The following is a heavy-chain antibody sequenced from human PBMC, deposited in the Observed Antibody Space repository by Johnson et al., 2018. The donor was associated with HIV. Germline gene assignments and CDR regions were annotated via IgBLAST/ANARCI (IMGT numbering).Heavy chain of an antibody. Sequence: QVQLVESGGGVVQPGRSLRLSCAASGFTLSSYAMHWVRQAPGKGLEWVALISYDGSNKYYADSVKGRFTISRDNSKNTLYLQMNSLRAEDTAVYYCAREGDAFDIWGQGTMVTVSS. CDR1: GFTLSSYA. V-gene: IGHV3-30-3*01. J-gene: IGHJ3*02. CDR2: ISYDGSNK. CDR3: AREGDAFDI.